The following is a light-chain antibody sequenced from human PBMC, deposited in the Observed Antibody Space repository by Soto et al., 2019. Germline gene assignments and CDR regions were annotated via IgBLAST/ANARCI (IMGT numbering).Light chain of an antibody. CDR1: QGISNS. CDR3: QKYNTALWA. J-gene: IGKJ1*01. V-gene: IGKV1-27*01. CDR2: GAS. Sequence: IRITQSPASVSASVVDRITITCRAGQGISNSLAWYQQKGGKVPKLLIYGASSLQSGVPSRFSGSGSGTDFTLTISSLQPEDVATYYCQKYNTALWAFGQGTKVDTK.